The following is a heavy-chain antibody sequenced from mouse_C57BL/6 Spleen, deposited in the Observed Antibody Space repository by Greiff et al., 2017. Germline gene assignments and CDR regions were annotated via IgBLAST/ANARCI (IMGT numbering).Heavy chain of an antibody. Sequence: EVQLQQSGAELVRPGASVKLSCTASGFNIKDDYMHWVKQRPEQGLEWIGWIDPENGDTEYASKFQGKATITADTSSNTAYLQLSSLTSEDTAVYYCTTDGLFVYWGQGTTLTVSS. CDR3: TTDGLFVY. D-gene: IGHD2-3*01. V-gene: IGHV14-4*01. CDR2: IDPENGDT. J-gene: IGHJ2*01. CDR1: GFNIKDDY.